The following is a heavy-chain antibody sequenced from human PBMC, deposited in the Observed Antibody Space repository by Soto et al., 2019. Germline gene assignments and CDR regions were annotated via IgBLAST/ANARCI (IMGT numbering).Heavy chain of an antibody. J-gene: IGHJ6*03. CDR2: INDSGNI. V-gene: IGHV4-34*01. CDR3: ARGLILWFGELSRRGGYYYYMDV. D-gene: IGHD3-10*01. Sequence: QVQLQQWGAGLLKPSETLSLTCAVYGGSLSGYQWTWIRQTPGKGLEWIGEINDSGNINYNPSLKSRVTILLVTRRKQISLKLSSVTAADSAVYYCARGLILWFGELSRRGGYYYYMDVWGKGTTVTVSS. CDR1: GGSLSGYQ.